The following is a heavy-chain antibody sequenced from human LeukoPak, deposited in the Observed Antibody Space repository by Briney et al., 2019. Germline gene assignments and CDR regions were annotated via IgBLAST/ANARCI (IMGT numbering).Heavy chain of an antibody. CDR1: GFIFRNYG. Sequence: GGSLRLSCAASGFIFRNYGMNWVRQAPGKGLEWVAVMSYDGYNRYYAESVKGRFTISRDNSNSVLFLQMNSLRVEDTAVYDCAKDFWGDAYHTRMDHWGQGTLVTVSS. CDR2: MSYDGYNR. D-gene: IGHD3-16*01. J-gene: IGHJ4*02. CDR3: AKDFWGDAYHTRMDH. V-gene: IGHV3-30*18.